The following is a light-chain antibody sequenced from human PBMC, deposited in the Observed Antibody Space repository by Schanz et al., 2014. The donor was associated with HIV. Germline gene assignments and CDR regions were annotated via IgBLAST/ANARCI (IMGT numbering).Light chain of an antibody. CDR3: SSFAGSNIPWV. Sequence: QSALTQPPSASGSPGQSVTISCTGTSSDVGGYNYVSWYQQHPGKAPKLMIYEVSKRPSGVPDRFFGSQSGTSASLAITGLRSEDEADYYCSSFAGSNIPWVFGGGTKLTVL. V-gene: IGLV2-8*01. J-gene: IGLJ3*02. CDR2: EVS. CDR1: SSDVGGYNY.